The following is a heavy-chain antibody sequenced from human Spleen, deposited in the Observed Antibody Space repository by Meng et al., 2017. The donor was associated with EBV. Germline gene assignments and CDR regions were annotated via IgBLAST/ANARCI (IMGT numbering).Heavy chain of an antibody. CDR2: ILTSDDRT. V-gene: IGHV1-18*01. J-gene: IGHJ4*01. CDR3: ARDRSEMAGSWGGY. CDR1: GYRFDEFA. D-gene: IGHD5-24*01. Sequence: QFQLVQSAVEVRKPVASVKVSCKASGYRFDEFAISWVRQAPGQGLEWMGWILTSDDRTVIAPKFQSRLTLISDRSANTVYMELWSLTSDDTAVYYCARDRSEMAGSWGGYWGQGSLVTVSS.